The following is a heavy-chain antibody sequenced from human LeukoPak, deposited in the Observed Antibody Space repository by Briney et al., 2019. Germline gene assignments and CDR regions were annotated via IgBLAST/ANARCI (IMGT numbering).Heavy chain of an antibody. J-gene: IGHJ4*02. Sequence: ASVKISCKASGYTLRGNYIHFLRQAPGQGLEWMGWIDANNGDTKSAQKFQGRVTMSRDTSISTAYMDLSSLSPDDAAVYYCARDPSSVTLYFFDYWGQGTLVTVSS. CDR3: ARDPSSVTLYFFDY. V-gene: IGHV1-2*02. CDR2: IDANNGDT. CDR1: GYTLRGNY. D-gene: IGHD4-11*01.